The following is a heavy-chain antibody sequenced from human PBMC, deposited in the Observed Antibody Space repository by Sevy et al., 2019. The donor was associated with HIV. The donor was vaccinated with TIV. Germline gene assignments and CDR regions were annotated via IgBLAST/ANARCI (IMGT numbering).Heavy chain of an antibody. CDR2: ISAYNANT. CDR1: GYTFNSYG. J-gene: IGHJ4*02. CDR3: ARDKIAATGVMDY. D-gene: IGHD6-13*01. Sequence: ASVKVSCKASGYTFNSYGINWVRQAPGQGLEWMGRISAYNANTNYAQTLQDRVTMTSDTSTSTAYMELWSLRSDDTALYFCARDKIAATGVMDYWGQGTLVTVSS. V-gene: IGHV1-18*01.